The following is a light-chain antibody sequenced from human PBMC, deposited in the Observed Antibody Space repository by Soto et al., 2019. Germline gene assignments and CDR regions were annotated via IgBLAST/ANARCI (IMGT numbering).Light chain of an antibody. J-gene: IGKJ5*01. Sequence: NVLTQSPVTLSLSPGERATLSCRASQSVGSNYLAWFQQKSGQAPRLVIYGASNRATGIPDRFSGSGSGTDFSLTISRLEPEDFAVYYCQQYATSPITFGQGTRLEIK. CDR3: QQYATSPIT. CDR2: GAS. V-gene: IGKV3-20*01. CDR1: QSVGSNY.